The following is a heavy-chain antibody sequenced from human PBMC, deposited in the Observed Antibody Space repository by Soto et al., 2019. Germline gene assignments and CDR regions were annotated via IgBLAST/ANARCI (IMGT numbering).Heavy chain of an antibody. V-gene: IGHV3-30-3*01. Sequence: GGSLRLSFAASGFTFSSYAMHWVRQAPGKGLEWVAAISYDGSNKYYADSVKGRFTISRDISKNTLYLQLNSLRSEDTAVYYCARGPFSSGCYLSGYWGQGTLVTVSS. J-gene: IGHJ4*02. CDR3: ARGPFSSGCYLSGY. CDR2: ISYDGSNK. D-gene: IGHD6-19*01. CDR1: GFTFSSYA.